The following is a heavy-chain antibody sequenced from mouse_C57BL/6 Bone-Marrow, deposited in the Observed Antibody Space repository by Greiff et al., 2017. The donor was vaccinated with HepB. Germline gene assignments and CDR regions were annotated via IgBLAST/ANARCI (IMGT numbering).Heavy chain of an antibody. J-gene: IGHJ1*03. CDR3: ARFDYGSSYWYFDV. CDR1: GYSITSDY. Sequence: VQLQQSGPGLAKPSPTLSLTCSVTGYSITSDYWNWIRKFPGNKLEYMGYISYSGSTYYNPSLKSRISITRDTSKNQYYLQLNSVTTEDTATYYCARFDYGSSYWYFDVWGTGTTVTVSS. CDR2: ISYSGST. D-gene: IGHD1-1*01. V-gene: IGHV3-8*01.